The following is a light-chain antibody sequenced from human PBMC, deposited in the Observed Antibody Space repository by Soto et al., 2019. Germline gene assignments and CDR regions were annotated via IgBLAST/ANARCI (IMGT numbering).Light chain of an antibody. CDR3: QQYNDLST. CDR2: KAS. J-gene: IGKJ4*01. V-gene: IGKV1-5*03. Sequence: DIQMTQSPSPLSASIGDRVTITCRASQSISTWLAWYQQEPGKAPKLLIHKASTLESGVPSRFSGSGSGTEFTLTISSLQADDFATYYCQQYNDLSTFGGGTKVDI. CDR1: QSISTW.